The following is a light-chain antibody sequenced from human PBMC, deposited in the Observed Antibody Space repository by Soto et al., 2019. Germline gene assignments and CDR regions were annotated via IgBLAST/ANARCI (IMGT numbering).Light chain of an antibody. Sequence: EIFMTQSPATLSASLGERATFSCRASQSVSSNLAWYQQKPGQAPRLLMFRTSSRATGFPARFSGSGSATEFNLTISSLQSEDFGVYYCQQYNNWPRATFGGGTKVDI. J-gene: IGKJ4*01. V-gene: IGKV3-15*01. CDR3: QQYNNWPRAT. CDR2: RTS. CDR1: QSVSSN.